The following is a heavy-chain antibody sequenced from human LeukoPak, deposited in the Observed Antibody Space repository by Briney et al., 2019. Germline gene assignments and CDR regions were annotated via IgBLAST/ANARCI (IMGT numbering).Heavy chain of an antibody. CDR1: GHTLTELS. J-gene: IGHJ5*02. D-gene: IGHD3-16*01. V-gene: IGHV1-24*01. Sequence: ASVKVSCKVSGHTLTELSMHWVRQAPGKGLEWMGGFDPEDGETIYAQKFQGRVTMTEDTSTDTAYMELSSLRSEDTAVYYCATDPDMITFGGVIALWGQGTLVTVSS. CDR3: ATDPDMITFGGVIAL. CDR2: FDPEDGET.